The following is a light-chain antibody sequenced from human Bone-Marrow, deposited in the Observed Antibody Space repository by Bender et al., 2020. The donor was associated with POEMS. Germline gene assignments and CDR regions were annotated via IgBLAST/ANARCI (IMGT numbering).Light chain of an antibody. V-gene: IGLV1-40*01. J-gene: IGLJ3*02. Sequence: QSVLAQPPSVSGAPGQRVTISCTGSSSNTGAGYDVHWYQQVPGTAPRLIIYGNNNRPSGVPDRFSGSKSGTSASLAITGLQAEDEADYYCQSYDSSLSAWVFGGGTKLTVL. CDR3: QSYDSSLSAWV. CDR2: GNN. CDR1: SSNTGAGYD.